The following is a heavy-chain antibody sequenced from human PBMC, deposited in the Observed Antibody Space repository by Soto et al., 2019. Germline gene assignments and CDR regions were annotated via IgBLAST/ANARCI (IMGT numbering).Heavy chain of an antibody. CDR2: IYYSGST. CDR3: ARGPDYGGNPPEIGY. CDR1: GGSISSGGYY. V-gene: IGHV4-31*03. J-gene: IGHJ4*02. D-gene: IGHD4-17*01. Sequence: SETLSLTCTVSGGSISSGGYYWSWIRQHPGKGLEWIGYIYYSGSTYYNPSLKSRVTISVDTSKNQFSLKLSSVTAADTAVYYCARGPDYGGNPPEIGYWGQGTLVTVSS.